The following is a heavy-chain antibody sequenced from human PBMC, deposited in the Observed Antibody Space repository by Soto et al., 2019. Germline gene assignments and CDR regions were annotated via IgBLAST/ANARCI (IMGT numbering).Heavy chain of an antibody. CDR2: VHYSGSI. J-gene: IGHJ4*02. V-gene: IGHV4-31*03. CDR1: GDSIINGINY. CDR3: VRGAGHYKCCF. Sequence: QVQVQESGPGLVKPSQTLSLTCSVSGDSIINGINYWTWIRQHPGKGLEWIGHVHYSGSIYYNPSFRSRVCVSVDTSKTQVPLELSSVTVADTAVYYCVRGAGHYKCCFWGQGTPVTVSS. D-gene: IGHD2-15*01.